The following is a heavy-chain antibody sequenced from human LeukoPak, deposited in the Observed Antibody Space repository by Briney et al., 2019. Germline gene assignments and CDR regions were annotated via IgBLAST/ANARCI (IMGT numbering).Heavy chain of an antibody. CDR3: AKDTGIHYYGSGSYYN. V-gene: IGHV3-30*02. CDR2: IRYDGSNK. Sequence: GGSLRLSCAASGFTFSSYGMHWVRQAPGKGLEWVAFIRYDGSNKYYADSVKGRFTISRDNSKNTLYLQMNSLRAKDTAVYYCAKDTGIHYYGSGSYYNWGQGTLVTVSS. CDR1: GFTFSSYG. J-gene: IGHJ4*02. D-gene: IGHD3-10*01.